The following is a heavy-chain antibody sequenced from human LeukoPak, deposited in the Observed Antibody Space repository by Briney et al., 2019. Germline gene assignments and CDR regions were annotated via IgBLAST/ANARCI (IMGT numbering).Heavy chain of an antibody. CDR2: MNPNSGNT. D-gene: IGHD6-6*01. CDR1: GYTLTSYV. J-gene: IGHJ5*02. Sequence: ASVKVSCKASGYTLTSYVINWVRQATGQGLKWMGWMNPNSGNTGYAQKFQGRVTMTRNTSISTAYMELSSLRSEDTAVYYCARASSSSPRYWFDPWGQGTLVTVSS. V-gene: IGHV1-8*01. CDR3: ARASSSSPRYWFDP.